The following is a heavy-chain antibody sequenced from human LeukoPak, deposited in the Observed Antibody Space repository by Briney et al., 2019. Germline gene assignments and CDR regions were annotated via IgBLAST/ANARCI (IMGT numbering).Heavy chain of an antibody. CDR3: ARAHSYGPDY. V-gene: IGHV3-21*01. D-gene: IGHD5-18*01. CDR1: GFTFSSYS. J-gene: IGHJ4*02. CDR2: ISSSSSYI. Sequence: GGSLRLSCAAPGFTFSSYSMNWVRQAPGKGLEWVSSISSSSSYIYYADSVKGRFTISRDNAKNSLCLQMNSLRAEDTAVYYCARAHSYGPDYWGQGTLVTVSS.